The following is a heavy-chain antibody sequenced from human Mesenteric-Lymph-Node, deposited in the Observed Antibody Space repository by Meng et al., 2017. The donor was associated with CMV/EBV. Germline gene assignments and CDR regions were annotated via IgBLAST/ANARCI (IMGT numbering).Heavy chain of an antibody. Sequence: GESLKISCAASGFTFSSHAMSWVRQAPGKGLEWVSAISGSGGSTYYADSVKGRFTISRDNSKNTLYLQMNSLRAEDTAVYYCAKGGPRPFDYWGQGTLVTVSS. CDR2: ISGSGGST. J-gene: IGHJ4*02. V-gene: IGHV3-23*01. D-gene: IGHD3-16*01. CDR1: GFTFSSHA. CDR3: AKGGPRPFDY.